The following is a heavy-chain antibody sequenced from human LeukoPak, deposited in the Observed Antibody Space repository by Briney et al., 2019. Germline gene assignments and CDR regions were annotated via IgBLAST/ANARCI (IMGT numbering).Heavy chain of an antibody. D-gene: IGHD6-19*01. Sequence: PGGSLRLSCAASGFTFSSYEMNWVRQAPGKGLEWVSYISSSGSTIYYADSVKGRFTISRDNAKNSLYLQMNSLRAEDTAVYYCARDRFSSGWPFDYWGQGTLVTVSS. J-gene: IGHJ4*02. V-gene: IGHV3-48*03. CDR3: ARDRFSSGWPFDY. CDR1: GFTFSSYE. CDR2: ISSSGSTI.